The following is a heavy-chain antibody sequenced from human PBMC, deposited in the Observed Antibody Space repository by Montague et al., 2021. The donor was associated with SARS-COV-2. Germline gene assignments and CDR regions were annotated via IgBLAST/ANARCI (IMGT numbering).Heavy chain of an antibody. Sequence: QSGAEVKKPGESLRISCKVSGYIFISHWITWVRQMPGKGLEWMGXXDPXXXYTNYSPSFQGHVSISVDKSISTAYLQWRSLKASDTAMYYCARRGRPYSGYTTGYFDYWGQGTLVTVSS. V-gene: IGHV5-10-1*01. CDR3: ARRGRPYSGYTTGYFDY. CDR2: XDPXXXYT. D-gene: IGHD5-12*01. J-gene: IGHJ4*02. CDR1: GYIFISHW.